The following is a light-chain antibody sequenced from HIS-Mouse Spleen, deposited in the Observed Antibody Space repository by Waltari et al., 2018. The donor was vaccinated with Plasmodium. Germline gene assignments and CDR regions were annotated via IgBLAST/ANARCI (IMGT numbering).Light chain of an antibody. CDR1: SLRSYY. CDR2: VKK. J-gene: IGLJ2*01. V-gene: IGLV3-19*01. Sequence: SSELTQDPAVSVALGQTVRITCQGDSLRSYYASWYQQKPGQAPVLVIYVKKNRPSGIPDRLSGASSGNTASLTITGAQAEDEADYYCNSRDSSGTHGVFGGGTKLTVL. CDR3: NSRDSSGTHGV.